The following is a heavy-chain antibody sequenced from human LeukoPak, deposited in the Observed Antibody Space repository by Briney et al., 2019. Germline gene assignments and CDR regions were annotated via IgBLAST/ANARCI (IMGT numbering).Heavy chain of an antibody. D-gene: IGHD3-22*01. Sequence: GGSLRLSCAASGFTFSSYAMSWVRQAPGKGLEWVSAISGSGGSTYYADSVKGRFTISRDNSKNTLYLQMNSLRAEDTAVYYCAKSFHGFVYVVVHAFDIWGQGTMVTVSS. CDR3: AKSFHGFVYVVVHAFDI. CDR2: ISGSGGST. V-gene: IGHV3-23*01. CDR1: GFTFSSYA. J-gene: IGHJ3*02.